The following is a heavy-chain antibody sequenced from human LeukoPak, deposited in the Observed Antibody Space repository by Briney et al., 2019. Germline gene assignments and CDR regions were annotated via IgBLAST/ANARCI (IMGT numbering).Heavy chain of an antibody. CDR3: VVVVEPPDSDGFDV. Sequence: GGSLRLSCAASGFTFGNSWVHWVRHAPGKGLVWVSLINADGSTATYADSVKGRFAISRDNARNTLSLQMNSLTIEDTAVYYCVVVVEPPDSDGFDVWGQGTMITVSS. CDR1: GFTFGNSW. D-gene: IGHD1-14*01. CDR2: INADGSTA. J-gene: IGHJ3*01. V-gene: IGHV3-74*01.